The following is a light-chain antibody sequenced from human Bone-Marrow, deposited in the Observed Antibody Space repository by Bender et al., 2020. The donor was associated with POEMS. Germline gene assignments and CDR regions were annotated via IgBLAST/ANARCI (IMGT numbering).Light chain of an antibody. V-gene: IGLV1-36*01. CDR3: AAWDHSLSAYV. Sequence: QSVVTQPPSLSEAPRQRVTISCSGSSSNIGNHGVNWYQQLPGEAPKLLIYYDDLLTPGVSDRFSASKSGTSAALASSGLRSEDEADYYCAAWDHSLSAYVFGTGTKVTVL. CDR2: YDD. J-gene: IGLJ1*01. CDR1: SSNIGNHG.